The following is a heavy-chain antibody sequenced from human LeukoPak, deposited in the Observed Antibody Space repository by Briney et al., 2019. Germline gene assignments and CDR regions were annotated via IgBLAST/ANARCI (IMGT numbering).Heavy chain of an antibody. CDR2: INPNSGGT. J-gene: IGHJ1*01. CDR1: GYTFPNYY. Sequence: GASVKVSCKASGYTFPNYYMHWVRQAPGQGLEWMGWINPNSGGTNYAQKFQGRVTMTRDTSISTAYMELSRLRSDDTAVYYCARELGYSSSWYSRQGDFQHWGQGTLVTVSS. CDR3: ARELGYSSSWYSRQGDFQH. V-gene: IGHV1-2*02. D-gene: IGHD6-13*01.